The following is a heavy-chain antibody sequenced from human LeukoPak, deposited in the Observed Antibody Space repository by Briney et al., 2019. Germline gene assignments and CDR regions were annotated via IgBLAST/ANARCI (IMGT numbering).Heavy chain of an antibody. D-gene: IGHD5-18*01. CDR1: GFTFSSYG. Sequence: PGRSLRLSCAASGFTFSSYGMYWVRQAPGKGLEWVAVIWYDGSNKYYADSVKGRFTISRDNSKNTLYLQMNSLRAGDTAVYYCARDGYIQLWLRYYYYGMDVWGQGTTVTVSS. CDR2: IWYDGSNK. V-gene: IGHV3-33*01. J-gene: IGHJ6*02. CDR3: ARDGYIQLWLRYYYYGMDV.